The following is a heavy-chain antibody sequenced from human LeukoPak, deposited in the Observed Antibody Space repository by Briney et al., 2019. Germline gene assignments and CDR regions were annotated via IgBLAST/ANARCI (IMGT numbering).Heavy chain of an antibody. V-gene: IGHV3-7*01. CDR3: ARVVGGASPERSDY. D-gene: IGHD1-26*01. CDR1: GFTFSSYW. Sequence: SGGSLRLSCAASGFTFSSYWMSWVRQAPGKGLEWVANIKQDGSEKYYVDSVKGRFTISRDNAKNSLYLQMNSLRAEDTAVYYCARVVGGASPERSDYWGQGTLVTVSS. J-gene: IGHJ4*02. CDR2: IKQDGSEK.